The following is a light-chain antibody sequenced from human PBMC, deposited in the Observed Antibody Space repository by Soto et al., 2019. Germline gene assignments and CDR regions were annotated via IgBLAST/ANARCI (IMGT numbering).Light chain of an antibody. Sequence: IALSLSPGTLALSPGERTPLFCRTSQSVSSSCLAGYQQRHAQAPRLLIYGASSRATGIPDRFCGSGSGTDFTLTISRLEPEDFAVYYCQQYGSSPRWTFGQGTKVDIK. CDR1: QSVSSSC. CDR2: GAS. V-gene: IGKV3-20*01. CDR3: QQYGSSPRWT. J-gene: IGKJ1*01.